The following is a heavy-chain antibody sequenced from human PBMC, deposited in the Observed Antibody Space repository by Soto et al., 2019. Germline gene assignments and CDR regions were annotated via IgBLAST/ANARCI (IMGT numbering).Heavy chain of an antibody. D-gene: IGHD3-22*01. Sequence: PGESLKISCKGSGYSFTSYWIGWVRQMPGKGLEWLGIIYPGDSDTRYSPSFQGQVTISADKSISTAYLQWSSLKASDTAMYYCARRYDSSGYYYGYFDYWGQGTLVTVSS. CDR2: IYPGDSDT. V-gene: IGHV5-51*01. CDR3: ARRYDSSGYYYGYFDY. CDR1: GYSFTSYW. J-gene: IGHJ4*02.